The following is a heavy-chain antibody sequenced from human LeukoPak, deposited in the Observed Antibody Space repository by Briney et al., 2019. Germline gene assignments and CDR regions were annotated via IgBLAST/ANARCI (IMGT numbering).Heavy chain of an antibody. D-gene: IGHD4-23*01. CDR2: IYSGGST. V-gene: IGHV3-66*01. Sequence: GGSMRLSCAASGFTVNYNYMSWVRQAPGKGLEWVSVIYSGGSTYYADSVKGRFTIFRDNSKNTVYLQMNSLRVEDTAVYYCARVKVATTYWFDPWGQGTLVTVSS. CDR1: GFTVNYNY. CDR3: ARVKVATTYWFDP. J-gene: IGHJ5*02.